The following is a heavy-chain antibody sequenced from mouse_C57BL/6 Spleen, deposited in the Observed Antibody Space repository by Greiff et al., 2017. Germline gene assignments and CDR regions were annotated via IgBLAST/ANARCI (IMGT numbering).Heavy chain of an antibody. Sequence: DVQLQESGGGLVQPGGSMRLSCVASGFTFSNYWMNWVRQSPEKGLEWVAQIRLKSDNYATDYAESVKGRFTISRDDSKSSVYLQMNNLRAEDTGIYYCTGPLAFAYWGQGTLVTVSA. CDR3: TGPLAFAY. V-gene: IGHV6-3*01. CDR1: GFTFSNYW. J-gene: IGHJ3*01. CDR2: IRLKSDNYAT.